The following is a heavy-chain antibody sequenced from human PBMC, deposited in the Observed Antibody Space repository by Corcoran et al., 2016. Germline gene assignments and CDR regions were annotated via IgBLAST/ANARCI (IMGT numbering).Heavy chain of an antibody. D-gene: IGHD3-10*01. V-gene: IGHV4-31*03. CDR1: GGSISSGGYY. J-gene: IGHJ4*02. Sequence: QVQLQESGPGLVKPSQTLSLTCTVSGGSISSGGYYWSWIRQHPGKGLEWIGYIYYSGSTYYNPSLKSRVTISVDTSKNQFSLKLSSVTAADTAVYYCARGRRIYYGSGRAALFDYWGQGTLVTVSS. CDR3: ARGRRIYYGSGRAALFDY. CDR2: IYYSGST.